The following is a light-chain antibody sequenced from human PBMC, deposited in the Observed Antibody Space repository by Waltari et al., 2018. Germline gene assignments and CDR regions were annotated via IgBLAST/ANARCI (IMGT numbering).Light chain of an antibody. Sequence: QSALTQPASVSGSPGQSITISCTGTSTNIGNYNLVSWYQQHPGKAPKLIIYGVNKWPSGISSRCSGAKSCNTASLTISGLQAEDEADYYCCSYAGDGIVMFGGGTKL. J-gene: IGLJ3*02. CDR2: GVN. V-gene: IGLV2-23*02. CDR3: CSYAGDGIVM. CDR1: STNIGNYNL.